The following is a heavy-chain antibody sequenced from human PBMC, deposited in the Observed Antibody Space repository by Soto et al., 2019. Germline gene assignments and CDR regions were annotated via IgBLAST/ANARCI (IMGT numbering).Heavy chain of an antibody. V-gene: IGHV4-39*01. CDR3: ARRPHYYYYGMDV. CDR2: IYYSGST. CDR1: GGSISSSSYY. Sequence: QLQLQESGPGLVKPSETLSLTCTVSGGSISSSSYYWGWIRQPPGKGLEWIGSIYYSGSTYYNPSLKSRATISVDTSKNQFSLKLSSVTAADTAVYYCARRPHYYYYGMDVWGQGTTVTVSS. J-gene: IGHJ6*02.